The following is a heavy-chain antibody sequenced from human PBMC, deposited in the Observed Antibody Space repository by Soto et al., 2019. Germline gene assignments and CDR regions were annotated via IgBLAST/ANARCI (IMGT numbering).Heavy chain of an antibody. CDR1: GFSLSNARMG. CDR2: IFSNDEK. V-gene: IGHV2-26*01. CDR3: ARILSSGWTYWYFDL. J-gene: IGHJ2*01. Sequence: QVTLKESGPVLVKPTETLTLTCTVSGFSLSNARMGVSWIRQPPGKALEWLAHIFSNDEKSYSTSLKSRLTISKDTSKRQVVLTMTNMDPVDTATYYCARILSSGWTYWYFDLWGRGTLVTVSS. D-gene: IGHD6-19*01.